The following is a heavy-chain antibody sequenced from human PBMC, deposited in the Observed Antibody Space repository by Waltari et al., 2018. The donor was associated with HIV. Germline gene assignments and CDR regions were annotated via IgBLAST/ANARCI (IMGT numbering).Heavy chain of an antibody. Sequence: EVQLVESGGGLVQPGGSLGLSCAASGFIVTDAWMTWVRQAPGKGLEWVGHIKRNSDGGTIDYAAPVKGRFTILRDDSKNTLHLQMNNLKTEDTAVYYCTASGVWGQGTTVTVSS. D-gene: IGHD3-10*01. CDR3: TASGV. V-gene: IGHV3-15*01. CDR1: GFIVTDAW. CDR2: IKRNSDGGTI. J-gene: IGHJ6*02.